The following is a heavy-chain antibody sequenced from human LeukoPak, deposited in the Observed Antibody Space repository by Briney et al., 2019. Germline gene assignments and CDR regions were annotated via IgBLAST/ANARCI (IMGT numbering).Heavy chain of an antibody. CDR3: ARRGIYSYGYDY. J-gene: IGHJ4*02. D-gene: IGHD5-18*01. Sequence: SETLSLTCTVSGGSISSGSYYRSWLRQPAGKGLEWIGRIYTSGSTNYNPSLKSRVTISVDTSKNQFSLKLSSVTAADTAVYYCARRGIYSYGYDYWGQGTLVTVSS. CDR1: GGSISSGSYY. V-gene: IGHV4-61*02. CDR2: IYTSGST.